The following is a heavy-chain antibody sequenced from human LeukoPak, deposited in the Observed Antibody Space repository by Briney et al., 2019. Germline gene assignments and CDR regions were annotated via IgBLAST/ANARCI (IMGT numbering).Heavy chain of an antibody. CDR2: ISADNGNK. CDR1: GYTFSTYG. Sequence: ASVKVSCKASGYTFSTYGITWVRQGPGQGLEWMGWISADNGNKHYAQNFQGRVTMTTDISTSTAYLELWSLRSDDTAVYYCARGRSRFSGSYYPNWFDPWGQGTLVTVSS. V-gene: IGHV1-18*01. J-gene: IGHJ5*02. CDR3: ARGRSRFSGSYYPNWFDP. D-gene: IGHD3-10*01.